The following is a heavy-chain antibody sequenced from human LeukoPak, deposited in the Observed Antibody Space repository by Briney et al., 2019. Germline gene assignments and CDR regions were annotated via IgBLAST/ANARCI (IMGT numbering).Heavy chain of an antibody. CDR1: GYTFTGYY. Sequence: ASAKVSCKASGYTFTGYYMHWVRQAPGQGLEWMGWINPNSGGTNYAQKFQGRVTMTRDTSISTAYMELNRLRSDDTALYYCARDKLVNPPSYNWFDPWGQGTLVTVSS. V-gene: IGHV1-2*02. CDR2: INPNSGGT. J-gene: IGHJ5*02. CDR3: ARDKLVNPPSYNWFDP. D-gene: IGHD6-13*01.